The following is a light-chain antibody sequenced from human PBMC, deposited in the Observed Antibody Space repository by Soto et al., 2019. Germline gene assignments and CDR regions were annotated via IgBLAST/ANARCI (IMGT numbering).Light chain of an antibody. V-gene: IGKV4-1*01. J-gene: IGKJ2*01. CDR1: QSVLYSSNNKND. Sequence: DIVMTQSPDSLAVSLGERAPINCKSSQSVLYSSNNKNDLAWYQQKPGQPPKLLIYWASTRESGVPDRFSGSGSGTDFPLTISSLQAEDVAVYYCQQYYSTPYTFGQGTKLEIK. CDR3: QQYYSTPYT. CDR2: WAS.